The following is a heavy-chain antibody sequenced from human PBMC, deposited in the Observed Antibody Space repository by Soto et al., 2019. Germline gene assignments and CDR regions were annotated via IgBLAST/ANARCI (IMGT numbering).Heavy chain of an antibody. CDR3: AKTGPYDILTYWYFDL. CDR2: IYYSGTT. J-gene: IGHJ2*01. Sequence: QLQLQESGPGLVKPSETLSPTCIVSGDSISSSSYYWVWIRQPPGKGLEWIGSIYYSGTTYYNPSLESRVTISIDTSKNQFSLKLSSLTAADTAVYYCAKTGPYDILTYWYFDLWGRGALVTVSS. V-gene: IGHV4-39*01. CDR1: GDSISSSSYY. D-gene: IGHD3-9*01.